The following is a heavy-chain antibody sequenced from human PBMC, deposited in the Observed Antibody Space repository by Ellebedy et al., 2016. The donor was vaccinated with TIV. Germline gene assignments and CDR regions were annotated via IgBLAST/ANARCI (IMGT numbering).Heavy chain of an antibody. CDR2: IRAGGEIM. Sequence: GESLKISCAASGFSSGFSFSRYAMGWVRQAPGKGLEWVSNIRAGGEIMKYADSVKGRFTASRDDARNSLYLQMNSLRDEDTGVYYCVRDFDYAFDVWGQGTMVTVSS. CDR3: VRDFDYAFDV. J-gene: IGHJ3*01. V-gene: IGHV3-48*02. CDR1: GFSSGFSFSRYA.